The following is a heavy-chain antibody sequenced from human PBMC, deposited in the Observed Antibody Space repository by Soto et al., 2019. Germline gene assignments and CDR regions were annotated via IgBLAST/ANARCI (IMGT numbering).Heavy chain of an antibody. CDR3: AREVAIRQIVVILGY. V-gene: IGHV1-3*01. CDR1: GYTFTSYA. CDR2: INAGNGNT. D-gene: IGHD2-21*01. Sequence: GASVKVSCKASGYTFTSYAMHWVRQAPGQRLEWMGWINAGNGNTKYSQKFQGRVTITRDTSASTAYMELSSLRSEDTAVYYCAREVAIRQIVVILGYWGQGTLVTVSS. J-gene: IGHJ4*02.